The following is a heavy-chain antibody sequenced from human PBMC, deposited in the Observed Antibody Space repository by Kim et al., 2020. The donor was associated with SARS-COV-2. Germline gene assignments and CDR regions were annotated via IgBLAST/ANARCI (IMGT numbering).Heavy chain of an antibody. Sequence: TYYTPTPKSRVTISVDTSKNPFSRKLSSVTAADTAVYYCARHLAAATFDYWGQGTLVTVSS. CDR2: T. V-gene: IGHV4-39*01. J-gene: IGHJ4*02. D-gene: IGHD6-13*01. CDR3: ARHLAAATFDY.